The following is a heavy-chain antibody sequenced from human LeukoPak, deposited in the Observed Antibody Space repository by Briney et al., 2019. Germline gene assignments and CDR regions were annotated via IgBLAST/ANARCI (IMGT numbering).Heavy chain of an antibody. CDR1: GDSVSNNSAA. CDR3: AKNYGDFNWFDP. CDR2: TYYRSKWFN. J-gene: IGHJ5*02. V-gene: IGHV6-1*01. D-gene: IGHD4-17*01. Sequence: SQTLSLTCAISGDSVSNNSAAWNWIRQSPSRGLEWLGRTYYRSKWFNDFALSVKSRITINPDTSKNQFSLQLNSVTPEDTAVYYCAKNYGDFNWFDPWGQGTLVTVSS.